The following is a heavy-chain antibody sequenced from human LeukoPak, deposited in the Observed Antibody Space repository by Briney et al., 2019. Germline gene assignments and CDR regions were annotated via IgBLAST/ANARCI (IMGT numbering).Heavy chain of an antibody. Sequence: SETLSLTCAVYGGSFSGYYWSWIRQPPGKGLEWIGEIYHSGSTNYNPSLKSRVTISVDTSKNQFSLKLSSVTAADTAVYYCARWRRFTDVFDYWGQGTLVTVSS. J-gene: IGHJ4*02. D-gene: IGHD3-16*01. CDR1: GGSFSGYY. CDR2: IYHSGST. CDR3: ARWRRFTDVFDY. V-gene: IGHV4-34*01.